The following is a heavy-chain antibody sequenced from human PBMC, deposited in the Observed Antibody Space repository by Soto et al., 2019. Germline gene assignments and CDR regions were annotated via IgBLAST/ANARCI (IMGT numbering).Heavy chain of an antibody. Sequence: QVQLVESGGGVVQPGRSLRLSCAASGFTFSSYGMHWVRQAPGKGLEWVAVIWYDGSNKYYADSVKGRFTISRDNSKNTLYLQMNSLRAEDTAVYYCARDPLPAAIMSHVDYWGQGTLVTVSS. D-gene: IGHD2-2*01. CDR2: IWYDGSNK. CDR3: ARDPLPAAIMSHVDY. V-gene: IGHV3-33*01. J-gene: IGHJ4*02. CDR1: GFTFSSYG.